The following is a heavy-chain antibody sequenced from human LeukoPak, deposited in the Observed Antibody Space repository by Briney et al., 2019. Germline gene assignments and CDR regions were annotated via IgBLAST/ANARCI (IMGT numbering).Heavy chain of an antibody. CDR3: ARAGRWLGATSYWYFDL. CDR2: TFYRSKWYN. V-gene: IGHV6-1*01. CDR1: GDSVSSNRSA. J-gene: IGHJ2*01. Sequence: SQTLSLTCAISGDSVSSNRSAGNWIRQSPSRGLEWLGRTFYRSKWYNDYAVSVKSRITINPGTSKNQFSLQLNSVTPEDTAVYYCARAGRWLGATSYWYFDLWGRGTLVTVSS. D-gene: IGHD1-26*01.